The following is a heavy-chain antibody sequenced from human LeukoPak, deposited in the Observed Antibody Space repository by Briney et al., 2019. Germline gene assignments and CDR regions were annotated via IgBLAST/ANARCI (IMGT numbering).Heavy chain of an antibody. CDR2: ISSTSTYI. V-gene: IGHV3-21*01. Sequence: PGGSLRLSCAASRFGFSSFTMNWVRQAPGKGLEWVSSISSTSTYILYADSVKGRFTISRDNAKHLLYLQMNSLRAEDTAVYYCARFERGYCDGAGCDYSALDIWGQGTMVTVSS. CDR3: ARFERGYCDGAGCDYSALDI. CDR1: RFGFSSFT. D-gene: IGHD2-15*01. J-gene: IGHJ3*02.